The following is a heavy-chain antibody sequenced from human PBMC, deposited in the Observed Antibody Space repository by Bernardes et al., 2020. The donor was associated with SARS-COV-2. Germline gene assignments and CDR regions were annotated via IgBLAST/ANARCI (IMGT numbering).Heavy chain of an antibody. D-gene: IGHD1-26*01. V-gene: IGHV3-7*01. J-gene: IGHJ4*02. CDR1: GFTFSSYW. Sequence: GGSLRLSCAASGFTFSSYWMTWVRQAPGKGLEWVANIKQDGSEKVYVDSVKGRFTISRDNAKNSLFLQMDSLRAEDTAVYHCARDQSVRERQFDYWGQGTLVTVSS. CDR3: ARDQSVRERQFDY. CDR2: IKQDGSEK.